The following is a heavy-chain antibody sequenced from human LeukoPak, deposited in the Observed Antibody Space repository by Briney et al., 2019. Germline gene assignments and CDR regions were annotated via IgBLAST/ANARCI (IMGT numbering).Heavy chain of an antibody. CDR2: INPNRGGT. J-gene: IGHJ5*02. Sequence: GASVKVSCKASGYTFTGYYMHWVRQAPGQGLEWMGWINPNRGGTNYAQKFQGRVPLTRETSISTAYIELSRLRSDDTAVYYCARDLWLKDHGSGSYYNTNWFDPWGQGTLVTVSS. CDR1: GYTFTGYY. CDR3: ARDLWLKDHGSGSYYNTNWFDP. V-gene: IGHV1-2*02. D-gene: IGHD3-10*01.